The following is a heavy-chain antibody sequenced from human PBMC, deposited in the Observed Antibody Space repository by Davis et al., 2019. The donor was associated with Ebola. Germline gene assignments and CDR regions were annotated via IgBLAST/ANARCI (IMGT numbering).Heavy chain of an antibody. Sequence: SETLSLTCTVSGGSISSYYWSWIRQPPGKGLEWIGYIYNSGSTNYNPSLKSRVTISVDTSKNQFSLKLSSVTAADTAVYYCARGVGYCSGGSCYEDWFDPWGQGTLVTVSS. CDR2: IYNSGST. V-gene: IGHV4-59*12. CDR3: ARGVGYCSGGSCYEDWFDP. J-gene: IGHJ5*02. D-gene: IGHD2-15*01. CDR1: GGSISSYY.